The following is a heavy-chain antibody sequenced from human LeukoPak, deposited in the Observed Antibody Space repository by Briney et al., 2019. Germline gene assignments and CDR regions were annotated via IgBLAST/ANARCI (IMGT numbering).Heavy chain of an antibody. CDR3: ARDTTAMEIANAFDI. J-gene: IGHJ3*02. CDR2: INPNSGGT. CDR1: GYTFTGYY. Sequence: ASVKVSCKASGYTFTGYYMHWVRQAPGQGLEWMGWINPNSGGTNYAQKFQGRVTMTRDTSISTAYMELSRLRSDDTAVYYCARDTTAMEIANAFDIWGQGTMVTVSS. V-gene: IGHV1-2*02. D-gene: IGHD5-18*01.